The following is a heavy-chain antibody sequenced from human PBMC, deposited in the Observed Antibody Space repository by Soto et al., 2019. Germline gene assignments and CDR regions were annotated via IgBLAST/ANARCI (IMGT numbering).Heavy chain of an antibody. D-gene: IGHD3-10*01. CDR1: GGSFSGYC. J-gene: IGHJ4*02. CDR3: ARYGSGSLAYYFDY. V-gene: IGHV4-34*01. Sequence: PSETLSLTCAVYGGSFSGYCWSWIRQPPGKGLEWIGEINHSGSTNYNPSLKSRVTISVDTSKNQFSLKLSSVTAADTAVYYCARYGSGSLAYYFDYWGQGTLVTVSS. CDR2: INHSGST.